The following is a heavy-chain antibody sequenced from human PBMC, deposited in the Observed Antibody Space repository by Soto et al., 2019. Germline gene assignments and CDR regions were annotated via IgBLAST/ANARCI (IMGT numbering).Heavy chain of an antibody. Sequence: GESLKISCKGSGYSFTSYWISWVRQMPGKGLEWMGRIDPSDSYTNYSPSFQGHVTISADKSISTAHLQWSSLKASDTAMYYCARHLSGGSGSYYNGPYYYGMDVWGQGTTVTVSS. D-gene: IGHD3-10*01. CDR2: IDPSDSYT. CDR1: GYSFTSYW. J-gene: IGHJ6*02. CDR3: ARHLSGGSGSYYNGPYYYGMDV. V-gene: IGHV5-10-1*01.